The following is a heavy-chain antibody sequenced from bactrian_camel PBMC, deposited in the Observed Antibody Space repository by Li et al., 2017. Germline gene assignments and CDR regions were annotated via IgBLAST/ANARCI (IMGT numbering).Heavy chain of an antibody. CDR3: VKGGVYTTAWGAGGRSICT. V-gene: IGHV3S1*01. Sequence: QVQLVESGGGLVQPGGSLRLSCAASGFVFSTYAMNWVRQAPGKGLEWVSAVNIGAGITYYADSVRDRFIISRDNAKNTLYLQLNSLKTEDTAMYYCVKGGVYTTAWGAGGRSICTGARGPRSPSPR. D-gene: IGHD5*01. J-gene: IGHJ6*01. CDR2: VNIGAGIT. CDR1: GFVFSTYA.